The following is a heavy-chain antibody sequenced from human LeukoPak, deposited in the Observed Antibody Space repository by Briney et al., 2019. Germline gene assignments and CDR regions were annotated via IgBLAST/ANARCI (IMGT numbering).Heavy chain of an antibody. V-gene: IGHV4-38-2*01. J-gene: IGHJ4*02. D-gene: IGHD3-9*01. CDR2: IYHSGGT. CDR1: GYSISSGYY. CDR3: ARAGLNFDWLSYFDY. Sequence: SETLSLTCAVSGYSISSGYYWGWIRQPPGKGLEWIGSIYHSGGTYYNPSLKSRVTISVDTSKNQFSLKLSSVTAADTAVYYCARAGLNFDWLSYFDYWGQGTLVTVSS.